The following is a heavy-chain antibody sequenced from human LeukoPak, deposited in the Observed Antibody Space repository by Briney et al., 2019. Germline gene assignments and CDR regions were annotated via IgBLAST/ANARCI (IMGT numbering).Heavy chain of an antibody. V-gene: IGHV4-39*07. Sequence: SETLSLTCTVSGGSISSNSYYWGWIRQPPGKGLEWIGSIYYSGSTYYNPSLKSRVTISVDASKNQFSLKLSSVTAADTAVYYCARSSGYMSYWGQGTLVTVSS. D-gene: IGHD3-22*01. CDR3: ARSSGYMSY. CDR2: IYYSGST. CDR1: GGSISSNSYY. J-gene: IGHJ4*02.